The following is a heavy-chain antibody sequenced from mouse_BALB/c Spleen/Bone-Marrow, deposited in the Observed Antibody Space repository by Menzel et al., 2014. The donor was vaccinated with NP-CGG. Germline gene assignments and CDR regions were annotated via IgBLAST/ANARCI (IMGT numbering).Heavy chain of an antibody. V-gene: IGHV5-17*02. D-gene: IGHD4-1*01. CDR3: TRGGNWDDFDV. J-gene: IGHJ1*01. CDR1: GFTFSSFG. Sequence: EVMLVESGGGLVQPGGSRKLSCAASGFTFSSFGMHWVRQAPEKGLEWVAYISSGSTAIFYADTVKGRFTISRDNPKNNLFLQMTSLRSEDTAMYYCTRGGNWDDFDVWGAGTTGTVSS. CDR2: ISSGSTAI.